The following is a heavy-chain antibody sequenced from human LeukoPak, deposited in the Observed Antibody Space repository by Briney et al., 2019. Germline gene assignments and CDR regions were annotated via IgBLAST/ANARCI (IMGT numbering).Heavy chain of an antibody. CDR2: IIPILGIA. V-gene: IGHV1-69*04. Sequence: GAAVKVSCKACGCTFSSYAISWVRQAPGQGLDWMGRIIPILGIANYAQKFQGRVTITADKSTSTAYMELSSLRSEDTAVYYCARDSMPGIAAAGRGNWFDPWGQGTLVTVSS. CDR3: ARDSMPGIAAAGRGNWFDP. J-gene: IGHJ5*02. CDR1: GCTFSSYA. D-gene: IGHD6-13*01.